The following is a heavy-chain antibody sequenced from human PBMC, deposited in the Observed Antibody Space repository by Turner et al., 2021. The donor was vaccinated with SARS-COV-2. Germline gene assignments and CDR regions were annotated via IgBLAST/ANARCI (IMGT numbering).Heavy chain of an antibody. CDR1: GGTFSSYA. V-gene: IGHV1-69*01. CDR3: AKKTTDCSGVTCHEYFDY. CDR2: IIPIVGTP. Sequence: QVQLVQSGAEVKNPGSSVKVSCKASGGTFSSYAISWVRQAPGQGLEWMGGIIPIVGTPNYAQKFQGRVTITADESTSTAYMELSSLRSEDTAVYYCAKKTTDCSGVTCHEYFDYWGQGTLVTVSS. J-gene: IGHJ4*02. D-gene: IGHD2-15*01.